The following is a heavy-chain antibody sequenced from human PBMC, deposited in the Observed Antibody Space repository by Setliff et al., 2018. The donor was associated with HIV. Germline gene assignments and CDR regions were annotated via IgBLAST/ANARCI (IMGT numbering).Heavy chain of an antibody. CDR2: INPSGGGA. Sequence: GASVKVSCKASGYTFTGYYIHWLRQAPGQGLEWMGIINPSGGGASYAQKLQGRVTMTRDTSTNTVYMELSSLTFEDTAVYFCARDLGPNRVIASRPPLPNFDYWGQGTLVTVSS. J-gene: IGHJ4*02. V-gene: IGHV1-46*04. CDR3: ARDLGPNRVIASRPPLPNFDY. CDR1: GYTFTGYY. D-gene: IGHD6-6*01.